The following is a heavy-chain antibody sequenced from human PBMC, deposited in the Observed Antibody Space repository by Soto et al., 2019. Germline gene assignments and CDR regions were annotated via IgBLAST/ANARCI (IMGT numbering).Heavy chain of an antibody. J-gene: IGHJ4*02. CDR1: GFTFSSYA. D-gene: IGHD6-19*01. CDR3: ANCAGGGWSPAY. V-gene: IGHV3-23*01. Sequence: EVQLLESGGGLVQPGGSLRLSCAASGFTFSSYAMRWVRQAPGKGLEWVSAISGSGNNTYYADSVKGRFTISRDNSKNTLYLQESSLRAEETVVYYCANCAGGGWSPAYWGQGPLVTVSS. CDR2: ISGSGNNT.